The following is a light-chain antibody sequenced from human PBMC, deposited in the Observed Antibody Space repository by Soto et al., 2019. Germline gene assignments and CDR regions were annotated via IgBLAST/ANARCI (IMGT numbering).Light chain of an antibody. CDR3: ETWDSNSRV. CDR1: SGHSSYI. CDR2: VEGSGSY. V-gene: IGLV4-60*02. J-gene: IGLJ3*02. Sequence: QSVLTQSSSASASLGSSVKLTCTLSSGHSSYIIAWHQQQPGKAPRYLMKVEGSGSYNQGSGVPDRFSGSSSGADRYLTISILQFEDEADYYCETWDSNSRVFGGGTKLTVL.